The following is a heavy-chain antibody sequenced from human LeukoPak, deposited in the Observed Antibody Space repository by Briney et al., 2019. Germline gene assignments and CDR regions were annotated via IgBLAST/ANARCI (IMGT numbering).Heavy chain of an antibody. Sequence: PSETLSLTCAVYGGSFSGYYWSWIRQPPGKGLEWIGEINHSGSTNYNPSLKSRVTISVDTSKNQFSLKLSSVTAADTAVYYCARDLLEVGATDYWGQGTLVTVSS. CDR1: GGSFSGYY. V-gene: IGHV4-34*01. D-gene: IGHD1-26*01. J-gene: IGHJ4*02. CDR2: INHSGST. CDR3: ARDLLEVGATDY.